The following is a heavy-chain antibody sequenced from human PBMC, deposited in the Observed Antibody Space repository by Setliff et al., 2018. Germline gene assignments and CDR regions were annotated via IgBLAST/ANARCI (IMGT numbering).Heavy chain of an antibody. CDR1: GYTFTSYY. Sequence: GASVKVSCKASGYTFTSYYMHWVRQAPGQGLEWMGIINPSGGSTSYAQKFQGRVTMTRDTSTSTAYMELSSLRSEDTAVYYCAMKGGDFPSSWYTFDYWGQGTLVTVSS. D-gene: IGHD6-13*01. V-gene: IGHV1-46*01. CDR2: INPSGGST. J-gene: IGHJ4*02. CDR3: AMKGGDFPSSWYTFDY.